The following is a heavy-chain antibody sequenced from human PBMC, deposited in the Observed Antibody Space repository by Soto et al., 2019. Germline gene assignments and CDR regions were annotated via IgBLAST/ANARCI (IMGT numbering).Heavy chain of an antibody. CDR3: AKCFRPPDYGDNIEVYYYYMDV. J-gene: IGHJ6*03. CDR1: GFTFSRSA. CDR2: ISGSGGST. V-gene: IGHV3-23*01. D-gene: IGHD4-17*01. Sequence: PGGSLRLSCAASGFTFSRSAMSWVRQAPGKGLEWVSGISGSGGSTYYADSVKGRFTISRDNSKNTLYLQMNSLRAEDTAVYYCAKCFRPPDYGDNIEVYYYYMDVWGKGTTVTVSS.